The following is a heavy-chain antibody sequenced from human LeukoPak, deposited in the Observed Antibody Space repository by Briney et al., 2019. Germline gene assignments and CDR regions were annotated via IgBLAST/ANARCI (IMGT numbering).Heavy chain of an antibody. CDR1: GYTFTSYD. D-gene: IGHD6-6*01. Sequence: ASVKVSCKASGYTFTSYDINWVRQATGQGLEWMGWMNPNSGNTGYAQKFQGRVTMTRNTSISTAYMELSSLRSEDTAVYYCPIPYSSSSVGDYYYYDMDVWGKGTTVTVSS. CDR2: MNPNSGNT. J-gene: IGHJ6*03. CDR3: PIPYSSSSVGDYYYYDMDV. V-gene: IGHV1-8*01.